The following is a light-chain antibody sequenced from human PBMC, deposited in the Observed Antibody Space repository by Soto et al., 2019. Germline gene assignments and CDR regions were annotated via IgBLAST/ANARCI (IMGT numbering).Light chain of an antibody. Sequence: DIQMTQSPSSVSASVGDRVTITCRASQGIRDWLAWYQQKPGKAPKLLIYGASSLHTGVPSRFSGSGSGTDFTLTISSLQPEDSATYYCQQADNFPPWTFGQGTKVEIK. V-gene: IGKV1-12*01. CDR2: GAS. CDR3: QQADNFPPWT. CDR1: QGIRDW. J-gene: IGKJ1*01.